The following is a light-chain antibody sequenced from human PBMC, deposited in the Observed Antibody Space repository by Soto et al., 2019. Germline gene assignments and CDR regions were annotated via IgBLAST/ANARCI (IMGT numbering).Light chain of an antibody. V-gene: IGKV1-39*01. Sequence: DIQMTQSPSTLSASVGAXVAITCRASQSISSYLNWYQQKPGKAPKLLIYAASSLQSGVPSRFSGSGSGTDFTLTISSLQPEDFATYYCQQSYNTLITFGQGTRLEIK. CDR1: QSISSY. CDR3: QQSYNTLIT. CDR2: AAS. J-gene: IGKJ5*01.